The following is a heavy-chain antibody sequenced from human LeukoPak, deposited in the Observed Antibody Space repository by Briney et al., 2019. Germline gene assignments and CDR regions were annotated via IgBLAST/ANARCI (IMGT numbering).Heavy chain of an antibody. V-gene: IGHV3-21*01. J-gene: IGHJ4*02. Sequence: PGGSLRLSCAASGFTFSSYSMNWVRQAPGKGLEWVSFISGTSSYIYYADSVKGRFTISRDNAKNSLYLQMNSLRAEDTAVYYCARGEYGSGSYHIDYWGQGTLVTVSS. CDR1: GFTFSSYS. CDR2: ISGTSSYI. CDR3: ARGEYGSGSYHIDY. D-gene: IGHD3-10*01.